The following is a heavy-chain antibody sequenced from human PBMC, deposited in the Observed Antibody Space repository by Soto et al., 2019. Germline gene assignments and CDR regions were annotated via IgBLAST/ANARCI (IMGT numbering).Heavy chain of an antibody. CDR1: GFTFSSYG. D-gene: IGHD6-13*01. CDR3: ASLSSSWSIDDY. J-gene: IGHJ4*02. CDR2: IWYDGSNK. V-gene: IGHV3-33*01. Sequence: QVQLVESGGGVVQPGRSPRLSCAASGFTFSSYGMHWVRQAPDKGLEWVAVIWYDGSNKYYADSVKGRFTISRDNSKNTLYLQMNSLRAEDTAVYYCASLSSSWSIDDYWGQGTLVTVSS.